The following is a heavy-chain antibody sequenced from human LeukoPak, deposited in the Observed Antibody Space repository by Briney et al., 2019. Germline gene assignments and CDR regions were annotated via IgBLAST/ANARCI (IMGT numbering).Heavy chain of an antibody. Sequence: QPGGSLRLSCAASGFTFSSYEMNWVRQAPGKGLEWVSYISSSGSTIYYADSVKGRFTISRDNAKNSLYLQMDSLRAEDTAVYYCARVYSSSWSDAFDIWGQGTMVTVSS. CDR3: ARVYSSSWSDAFDI. CDR2: ISSSGSTI. CDR1: GFTFSSYE. J-gene: IGHJ3*02. D-gene: IGHD6-13*01. V-gene: IGHV3-48*03.